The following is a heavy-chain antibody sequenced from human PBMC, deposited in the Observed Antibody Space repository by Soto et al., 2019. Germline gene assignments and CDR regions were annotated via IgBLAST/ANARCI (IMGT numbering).Heavy chain of an antibody. CDR3: AGLGMVAAHREFDP. Sequence: QVQLQESGPGLVKPSGTLSLTCAVSSGTISSSNWWTWVRQPPGKGLEWMGEINQSGSPNYNPSLRSRVTTAVDKSKSQFFLKLSSVTAADTAIYYCAGLGMVAAHREFDPWGQGTLVTVSS. D-gene: IGHD2-15*01. V-gene: IGHV4-4*02. CDR1: SGTISSSNW. CDR2: INQSGSP. J-gene: IGHJ5*02.